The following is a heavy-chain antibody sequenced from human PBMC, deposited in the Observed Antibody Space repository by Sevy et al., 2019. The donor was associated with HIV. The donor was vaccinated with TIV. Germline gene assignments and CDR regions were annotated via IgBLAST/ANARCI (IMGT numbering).Heavy chain of an antibody. CDR1: GYTFIGYY. CDR3: AGSRGITSPYYYGMDV. Sequence: ASVKVSCKASGYTFIGYYMHWVRQAPGQGLEYIGWIKPNSGGTNYTQKFQGRVTMTRETSINSAYMELSSRRSDDTAVYYCAGSRGITSPYYYGMDVWGQGTTVTVSS. D-gene: IGHD3-10*01. J-gene: IGHJ6*02. CDR2: IKPNSGGT. V-gene: IGHV1-2*02.